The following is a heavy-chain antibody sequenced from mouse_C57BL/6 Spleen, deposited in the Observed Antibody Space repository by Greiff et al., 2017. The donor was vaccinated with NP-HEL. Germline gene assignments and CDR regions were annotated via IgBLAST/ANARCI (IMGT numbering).Heavy chain of an antibody. Sequence: QVQLQQPGAELVRPGSSVKLSCKASGYTFTSYWMHWVKQRPIQGLEWIGNIDPSDSETHYNQKFKDKATLTVDKSSSTAYMQLSSLTSEDSAVYYCAGWYYGSSYGWYFDVWGTGTTVTVSS. CDR1: GYTFTSYW. CDR2: IDPSDSET. D-gene: IGHD1-1*01. J-gene: IGHJ1*03. V-gene: IGHV1-52*01. CDR3: AGWYYGSSYGWYFDV.